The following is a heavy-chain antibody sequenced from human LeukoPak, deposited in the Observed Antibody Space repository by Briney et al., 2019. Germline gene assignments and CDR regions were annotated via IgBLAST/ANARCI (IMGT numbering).Heavy chain of an antibody. CDR3: ARQARRVTMIVVVAEYYFDY. CDR1: EFTFSDYY. D-gene: IGHD3-22*01. V-gene: IGHV3-11*01. Sequence: GGSLRLSCEASEFTFSDYYMSWIRQAPGKGLEWISYISDSAINTHYADSVKGRFTISRDNAKNSLYLQMNSLRAEDTAVYYCARQARRVTMIVVVAEYYFDYWGQGTLVTVSS. CDR2: ISDSAINT. J-gene: IGHJ4*02.